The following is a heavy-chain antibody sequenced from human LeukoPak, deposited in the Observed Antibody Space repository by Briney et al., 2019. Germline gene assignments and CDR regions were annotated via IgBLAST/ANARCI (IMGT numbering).Heavy chain of an antibody. CDR3: AGLLELLPAGGY. D-gene: IGHD1-7*01. CDR2: ISSSSSTI. CDR1: GFTFSSYS. Sequence: GGSLRLSYAASGFTFSSYSMNWVRQAPGKGLEWVSYISSSSSTIYYADSVKGRFTISRDNAKNSLYLQMNSLRDEDTAVYYCAGLLELLPAGGYWGQGTLVTVSS. V-gene: IGHV3-48*02. J-gene: IGHJ4*02.